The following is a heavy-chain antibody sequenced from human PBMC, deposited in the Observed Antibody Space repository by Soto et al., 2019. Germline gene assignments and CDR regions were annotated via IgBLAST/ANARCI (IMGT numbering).Heavy chain of an antibody. CDR1: GYTFTSYD. CDR2: MNPNSGNT. D-gene: IGHD1-26*01. Sequence: QVQLVQSGAEVKKPGASVKVSCKASGYTFTSYDINWVRQATGQGLEWMGWMNPNSGNTGYAQKFYDRVTVTRYTSSSTAYMEVCSLRSKDTAVYYCARFAGATTYSFDIWGQGTMVTVSS. CDR3: ARFAGATTYSFDI. J-gene: IGHJ3*02. V-gene: IGHV1-8*01.